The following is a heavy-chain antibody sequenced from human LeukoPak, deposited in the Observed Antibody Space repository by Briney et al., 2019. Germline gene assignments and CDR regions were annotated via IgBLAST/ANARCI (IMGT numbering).Heavy chain of an antibody. CDR2: INPSGGST. Sequence: ASVKVSCKASGYTFTSYYMHWVRQAPGQGREWMGIINPSGGSTSYAQKFQGRVTMTRDMSTSTVYMELSSLRSEDTAVYYCARATTYYGSGSYQFDYWGQGTLVTVSS. CDR1: GYTFTSYY. CDR3: ARATTYYGSGSYQFDY. D-gene: IGHD3-10*01. J-gene: IGHJ4*02. V-gene: IGHV1-46*01.